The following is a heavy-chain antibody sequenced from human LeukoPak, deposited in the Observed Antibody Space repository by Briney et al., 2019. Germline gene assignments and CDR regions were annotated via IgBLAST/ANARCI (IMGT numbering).Heavy chain of an antibody. J-gene: IGHJ4*02. CDR3: AKFGRYFYYFDY. D-gene: IGHD1-26*01. Sequence: GAYLRLSCVASGFTFSSYAMSWVRQAPGKGLEWVSAISGSGGSTYYADSVKGRFTISRDNSKNTLYLQMNSLRAEDTAVYYCAKFGRYFYYFDYWGQGTLVTVSS. CDR2: ISGSGGST. CDR1: GFTFSSYA. V-gene: IGHV3-23*01.